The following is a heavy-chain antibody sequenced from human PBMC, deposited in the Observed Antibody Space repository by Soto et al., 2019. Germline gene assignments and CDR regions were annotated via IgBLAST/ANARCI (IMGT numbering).Heavy chain of an antibody. J-gene: IGHJ4*02. CDR2: SRDKPQGYST. Sequence: PGGSLGLACARSRITWSDRNIVWVRQAPGQALEWVGRSRDKPQGYSTAYAASVKGRFTTSRDESKNSAYLQMNSLKTEDTAVYYCVRATYFSDSSGYTRCLDYWGQGTLVTVSS. D-gene: IGHD3-22*01. CDR3: VRATYFSDSSGYTRCLDY. V-gene: IGHV3-72*01. CDR1: RITWSDRN.